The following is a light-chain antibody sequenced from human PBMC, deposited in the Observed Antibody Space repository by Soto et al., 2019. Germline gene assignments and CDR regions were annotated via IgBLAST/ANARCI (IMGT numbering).Light chain of an antibody. CDR1: SSDVGGYDY. J-gene: IGLJ1*01. V-gene: IGLV2-14*01. CDR3: SAYTTSNTLI. CDR2: EVN. Sequence: QSVLTQPASVSGSPGQSVIISCTGTSSDVGGYDYVSWYQQHPGTAPKLILYEVNNRPSGVSNRFSGSKSGNTASLIISGLQTEDEANYYCSAYTTSNTLIFGTGTKVTAL.